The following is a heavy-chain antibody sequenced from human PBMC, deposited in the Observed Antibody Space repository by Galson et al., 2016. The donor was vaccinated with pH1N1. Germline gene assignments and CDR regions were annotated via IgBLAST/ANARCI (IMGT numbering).Heavy chain of an antibody. CDR3: VRAIGAKSAY. CDR1: GFSFSSYW. V-gene: IGHV3-7*04. CDR2: IKQDGTEK. J-gene: IGHJ4*02. D-gene: IGHD4/OR15-4a*01. Sequence: SLRLSCAASGFSFSSYWMSWVRQAPGKGLEWVANIKQDGTEKYYVASVKGRSTISRDNAKNSLYLLMNSLRVEDTAVYYCVRAIGAKSAYWGQGTLVTVSS.